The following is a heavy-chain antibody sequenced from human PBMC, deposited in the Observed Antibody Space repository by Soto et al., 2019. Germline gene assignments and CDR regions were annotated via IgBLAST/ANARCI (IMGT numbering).Heavy chain of an antibody. CDR2: INHSGST. CDR3: ARSPLLVAATGRPSDY. CDR1: GGSFSGYY. J-gene: IGHJ4*02. Sequence: QVQLQQWGAGLLKPSETLSLTCAVYGGSFSGYYWSWLRQPPGKGLEWIGEINHSGSTNYNPSLKSRVTISVDTSKNQFSLKLSSVTAADTAVYYCARSPLLVAATGRPSDYWGQGTLVTVSS. V-gene: IGHV4-34*01. D-gene: IGHD2-15*01.